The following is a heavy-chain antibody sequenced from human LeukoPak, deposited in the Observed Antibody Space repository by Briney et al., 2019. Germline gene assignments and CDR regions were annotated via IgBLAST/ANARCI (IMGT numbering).Heavy chain of an antibody. Sequence: ASVKVSCKASGYTFTGYYMHWVRQAPGQGLEWMGWINPKSGGTNYAQKFQGRITMTRDTSISTAYMVLSRLRSDDTAVYYCARGGSAEWSGESKRIFDYWGQGTLVTVSS. D-gene: IGHD3-10*01. CDR2: INPKSGGT. V-gene: IGHV1-2*02. J-gene: IGHJ4*02. CDR3: ARGGSAEWSGESKRIFDY. CDR1: GYTFTGYY.